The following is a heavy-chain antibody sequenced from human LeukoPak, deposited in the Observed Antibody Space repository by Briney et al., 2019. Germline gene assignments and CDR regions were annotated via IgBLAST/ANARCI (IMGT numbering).Heavy chain of an antibody. CDR3: ARRSPIYDAFDI. D-gene: IGHD3-3*02. CDR2: ISSSGRTV. Sequence: GGSLRLSCAASGFTFSSYEMNWVRQAPGKGLEWVSYISSSGRTVYYADSLKGRFTISRDNAKNSLYLQMNSLRAEDTAVYYCARRSPIYDAFDIWGQGTMVTVSS. CDR1: GFTFSSYE. J-gene: IGHJ3*02. V-gene: IGHV3-48*03.